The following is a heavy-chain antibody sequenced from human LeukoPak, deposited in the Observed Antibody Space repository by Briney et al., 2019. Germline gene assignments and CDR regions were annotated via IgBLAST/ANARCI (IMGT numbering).Heavy chain of an antibody. CDR2: IYPGDSDT. CDR3: ASYNYYDSSGYYYEWVY. D-gene: IGHD3-22*01. Sequence: GESLKIYCKGSGYSFTSYWIGWVRQMPGKGLEWMGIIYPGDSDTRYSPSFQGQVTISADKSITTAYLQWSSLKASDTAMYYCASYNYYDSSGYYYEWVYWGQGTLVTVSS. J-gene: IGHJ4*02. V-gene: IGHV5-51*01. CDR1: GYSFTSYW.